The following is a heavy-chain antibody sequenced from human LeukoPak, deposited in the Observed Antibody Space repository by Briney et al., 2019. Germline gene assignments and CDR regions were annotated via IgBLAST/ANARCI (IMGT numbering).Heavy chain of an antibody. CDR2: IYSGGST. D-gene: IGHD6-19*01. J-gene: IGHJ5*02. V-gene: IGHV3-66*01. Sequence: PGGTLRLSCAASGFTFSSYGMSWVRQAPGKGLEWVSLIYSGGSTYYADSVKGRFTISRDNSKNTLSLQMNSLRPEDTAVYYCARAAAVTGSFRDNWFDPWGQGTLVTVSS. CDR3: ARAAAVTGSFRDNWFDP. CDR1: GFTFSSYG.